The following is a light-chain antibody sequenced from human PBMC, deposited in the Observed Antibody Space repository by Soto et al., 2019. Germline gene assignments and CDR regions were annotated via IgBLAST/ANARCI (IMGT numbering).Light chain of an antibody. CDR1: QSLLYSPRNKSY. CDR2: WAS. Sequence: DIVMTQSPDSLAVSLGERATINCKSSQSLLYSPRNKSYLAWYQQKPGQPPKLLIYWASTRESGVPDRFSGSGSGTDFTLTISSLQAEDVAVYYCQQYYSTPITFGQGTRLE. CDR3: QQYYSTPIT. J-gene: IGKJ5*01. V-gene: IGKV4-1*01.